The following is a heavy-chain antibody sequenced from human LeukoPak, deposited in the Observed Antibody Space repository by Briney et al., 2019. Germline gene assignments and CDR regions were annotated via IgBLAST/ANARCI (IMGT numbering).Heavy chain of an antibody. CDR2: ISSGVDAT. CDR1: GFTFSSYG. CDR3: AHYRGYGQHDS. D-gene: IGHD5-12*01. V-gene: IGHV3-23*01. Sequence: GGSLRLSCAASGFTFSSYGMHWVRQAPGKGLEWVSGISSGVDATYYADSVKGRFTISRDSSNNTIYLQMNSLRADDSALYYCAHYRGYGQHDSWGQGTLVTVSS. J-gene: IGHJ4*02.